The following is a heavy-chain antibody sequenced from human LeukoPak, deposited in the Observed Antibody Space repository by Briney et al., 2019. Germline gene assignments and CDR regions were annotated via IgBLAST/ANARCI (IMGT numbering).Heavy chain of an antibody. CDR2: IYYSGST. CDR3: ARDRGYSYGLHAFDI. J-gene: IGHJ3*02. Sequence: KPSETLSPTCTVSGGSISSYYWSWIRQPPGKGLEWIGYIYYSGSTNYNPSLKSRVTISVDTSKNQFSLKLSSVTAADTAVYYCARDRGYSYGLHAFDIWGQGTMVTVSS. D-gene: IGHD5-18*01. CDR1: GGSISSYY. V-gene: IGHV4-59*01.